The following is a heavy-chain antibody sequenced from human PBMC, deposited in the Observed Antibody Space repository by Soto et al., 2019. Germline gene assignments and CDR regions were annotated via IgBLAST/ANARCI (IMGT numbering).Heavy chain of an antibody. J-gene: IGHJ4*02. CDR2: INAANGNT. D-gene: IGHD3-10*01. Sequence: QVQLVQSGAEVKKPGASVKVSCKASGYIFTNYAMHWVRQAPGQRLEWMGWINAANGNTKYSQKFQGRVTITTDTSASRDYIELSSLRSEDTAVYYCARAPSGSGRYSSDYFDYWGQGTLVTVSS. V-gene: IGHV1-3*01. CDR1: GYIFTNYA. CDR3: ARAPSGSGRYSSDYFDY.